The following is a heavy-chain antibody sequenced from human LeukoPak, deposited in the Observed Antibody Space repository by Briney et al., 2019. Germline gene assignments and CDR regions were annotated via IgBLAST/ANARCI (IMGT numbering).Heavy chain of an antibody. J-gene: IGHJ4*02. D-gene: IGHD3-10*01. Sequence: GESLKISCKGSGYSFTSYWIGWVRQMPGKGLEWVGIIYPGDSDTRYSPSFQGQVTISADKSISTAYLQWSSLKASDTAMYYCARQRYYYGSGSSYSFDYWGQGTLVTVSS. V-gene: IGHV5-51*01. CDR3: ARQRYYYGSGSSYSFDY. CDR2: IYPGDSDT. CDR1: GYSFTSYW.